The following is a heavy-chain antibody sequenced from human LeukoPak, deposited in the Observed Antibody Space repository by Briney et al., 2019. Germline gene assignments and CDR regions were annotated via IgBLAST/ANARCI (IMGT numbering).Heavy chain of an antibody. J-gene: IGHJ3*02. D-gene: IGHD2-15*01. Sequence: PGGSLRLSCAASGFTFSSYAMSWVRQAPGKGLEWVSGISGSDGNTYYADSVKGRFTISRDNSKNTLYLQMNSLRAEDTAVYYCAKALRYCSGGTCRGDAFDIWGQGTMVTVSS. V-gene: IGHV3-23*01. CDR2: ISGSDGNT. CDR3: AKALRYCSGGTCRGDAFDI. CDR1: GFTFSSYA.